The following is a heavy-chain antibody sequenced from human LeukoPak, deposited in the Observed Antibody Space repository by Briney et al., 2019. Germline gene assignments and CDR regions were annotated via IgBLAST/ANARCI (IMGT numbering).Heavy chain of an antibody. D-gene: IGHD4-17*01. V-gene: IGHV4-38-2*02. CDR3: ARSHYGDYWFDP. J-gene: IGHJ5*02. CDR1: GGSISSGYY. CDR2: IYHSGST. Sequence: SETLSLTCTVSGGSISSGYYWGWIRQPPGKGLEWIGSIYHSGSTYYNPSLKSRVTISVDTSKNQFSLKLSSVTAADTAVYYCARSHYGDYWFDPWGQGTLVTVSS.